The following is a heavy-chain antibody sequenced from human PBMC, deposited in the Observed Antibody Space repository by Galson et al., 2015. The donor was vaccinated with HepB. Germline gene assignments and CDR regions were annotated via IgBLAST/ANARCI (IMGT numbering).Heavy chain of an antibody. CDR1: GFTFSNAW. V-gene: IGHV3-15*01. CDR2: MKSKTDGGTT. CDR3: TTEAYYYYMDV. Sequence: SLRLSCAASGFTFSNAWMSWVRQAPGKGLEWVGRMKSKTDGGTTDYAAPVKGRFTISRDDSKNTLYLQMNSLKTEDTAVYYCTTEAYYYYMDVWGKGTTVTVSS. J-gene: IGHJ6*03.